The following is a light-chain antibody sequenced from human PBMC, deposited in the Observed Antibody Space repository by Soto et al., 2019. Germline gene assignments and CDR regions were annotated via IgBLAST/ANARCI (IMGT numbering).Light chain of an antibody. CDR2: EVT. CDR1: SSDLGSYNF. J-gene: IGLJ3*02. CDR3: YSFARGRRV. Sequence: QSALTQPASVSGSPGQSITISCTGASSDLGSYNFVSWYQQHPGNAPKLIIYEVTKRPSGVSDRFAGSKSGISASLTISGLQPEDEAAYFCYSFARGRRVFGGGTKLTVL. V-gene: IGLV2-23*02.